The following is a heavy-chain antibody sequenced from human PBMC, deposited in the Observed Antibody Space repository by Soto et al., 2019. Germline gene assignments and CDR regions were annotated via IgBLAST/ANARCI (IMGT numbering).Heavy chain of an antibody. V-gene: IGHV1-69*13. J-gene: IGHJ4*02. Sequence: SVKVSCKASGGTFSSYAISWVRQAPGQGLEWMGGIIPIFGTANYAQKFQGRVTITADESTSTAYMELSSLRSEDTAVYYCAREDSSSRVFDYWGQGTLVTVSS. CDR1: GGTFSSYA. D-gene: IGHD6-13*01. CDR3: AREDSSSRVFDY. CDR2: IIPIFGTA.